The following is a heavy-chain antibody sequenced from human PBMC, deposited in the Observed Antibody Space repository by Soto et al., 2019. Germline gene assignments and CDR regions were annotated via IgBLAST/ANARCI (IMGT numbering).Heavy chain of an antibody. CDR1: GYSFTSYW. V-gene: IGHV5-51*01. J-gene: IGHJ6*02. CDR2: IYPGDSDT. Sequence: GESRKISCKGSGYSFTSYWIGWVRQMPGKGLEWMGIIYPGDSDTRYSPSFQGQVTISADKSISTAYLQWSSLKASDTAMYYCARHWKGYYDSSGYHYYGMDVWGQGTTVTVSS. CDR3: ARHWKGYYDSSGYHYYGMDV. D-gene: IGHD3-22*01.